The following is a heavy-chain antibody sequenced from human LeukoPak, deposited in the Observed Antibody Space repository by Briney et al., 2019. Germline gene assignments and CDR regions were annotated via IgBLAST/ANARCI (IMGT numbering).Heavy chain of an antibody. V-gene: IGHV3-66*01. J-gene: IGHJ3*02. CDR3: ARDRAADSSGYYAFDI. Sequence: GGSLRLSCAASGFTFSSYAMSWVRQAPGKGLEWVSVIYSGGSTYYADSVKGRFTISRDNSKNTLYLQMNSLRAEDTAVYYCARDRAADSSGYYAFDIWGQGTMVTVSS. CDR1: GFTFSSYA. CDR2: IYSGGST. D-gene: IGHD3-22*01.